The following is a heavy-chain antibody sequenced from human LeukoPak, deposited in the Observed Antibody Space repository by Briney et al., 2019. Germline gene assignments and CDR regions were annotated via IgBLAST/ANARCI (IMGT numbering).Heavy chain of an antibody. D-gene: IGHD3-3*01. J-gene: IGHJ4*02. V-gene: IGHV3-23*01. Sequence: GGSLRLSCAASGFTFSSYWMSWVRQAPGKGLEWVSAISGSGSSTYYADSVKGRFTISRDNSKNTLYLQMNSLRAEDTAVYYCAKDKHYDFWSGYPPDYWGQGTLVTVSS. CDR3: AKDKHYDFWSGYPPDY. CDR1: GFTFSSYW. CDR2: ISGSGSST.